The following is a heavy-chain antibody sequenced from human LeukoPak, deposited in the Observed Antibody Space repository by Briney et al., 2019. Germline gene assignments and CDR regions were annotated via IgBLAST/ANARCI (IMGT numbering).Heavy chain of an antibody. Sequence: GGSLRLSCAASGCTFSSYARHWVRQAPGKGLEWVGVISYGGSNKYYADSVKGGFTISRDNSTHTLYLPMNSLRAEAPAVYYCAKDRSGGVVPAAIGWFEPWGPGPLVTVSS. J-gene: IGHJ5*02. CDR3: AKDRSGGVVPAAIGWFEP. CDR1: GCTFSSYA. D-gene: IGHD2-2*02. V-gene: IGHV3-30*04. CDR2: ISYGGSNK.